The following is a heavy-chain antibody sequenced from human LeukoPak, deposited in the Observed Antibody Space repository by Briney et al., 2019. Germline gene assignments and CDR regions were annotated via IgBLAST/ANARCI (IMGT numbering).Heavy chain of an antibody. CDR2: IIPIFGTA. J-gene: IGHJ6*02. D-gene: IGHD4-23*01. CDR1: GGTFSSYA. CDR3: AVLGFDGGILYYYGMDV. V-gene: IGHV1-69*13. Sequence: ASVKVSCKASGGTFSSYAISWVRQAPGQGLEWMGGIIPIFGTANYAQKFQDRVTITADESTSTAYMELSSLRSEDTAVYYCAVLGFDGGILYYYGMDVWGQGTTVTVSS.